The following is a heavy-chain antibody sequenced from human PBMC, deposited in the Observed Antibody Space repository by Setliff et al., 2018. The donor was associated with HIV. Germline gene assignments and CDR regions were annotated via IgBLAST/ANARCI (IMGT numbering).Heavy chain of an antibody. D-gene: IGHD3-22*01. Sequence: PSETLSLTCTVSGYSISSGYYWGWIRQPPGKGLEWIGSIYHSGSPYYNPSLKSRVTISVDTSKNQFSLKLSSVTAADTAVYYCARAGHYYDSRGGNWFDPWGQGTLVTVSS. V-gene: IGHV4-38-2*02. CDR2: IYHSGSP. CDR1: GYSISSGYY. CDR3: ARAGHYYDSRGGNWFDP. J-gene: IGHJ5*02.